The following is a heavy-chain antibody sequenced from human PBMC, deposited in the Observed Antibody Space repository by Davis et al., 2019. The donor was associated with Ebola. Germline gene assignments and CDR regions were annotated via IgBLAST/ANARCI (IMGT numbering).Heavy chain of an antibody. CDR3: ARTATGAGTTTYYYYYYYMDV. J-gene: IGHJ6*03. Sequence: ALVKVSCKASGYTFTSYYMHWVRQAPGQGLEWMGIINPSGGSTSHAQKFQGRVTMTRDTSTSTVYMELSSLRSEDTAVYYCARTATGAGTTTYYYYYYYMDVWGKGTTVTVSS. CDR2: INPSGGST. D-gene: IGHD6-19*01. CDR1: GYTFTSYY. V-gene: IGHV1-46*01.